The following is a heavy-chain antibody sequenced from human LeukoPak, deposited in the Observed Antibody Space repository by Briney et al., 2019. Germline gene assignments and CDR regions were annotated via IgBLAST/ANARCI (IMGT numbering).Heavy chain of an antibody. CDR2: INPNSGGT. V-gene: IGHV1-2*04. D-gene: IGHD6-13*01. CDR3: ARVAGRGYIDY. J-gene: IGHJ4*02. CDR1: GYTFTSYG. Sequence: ASVKVSCKASGYTFTSYGISWVRQAPGQGLEWMGWINPNSGGTNYAQKFQGWVTMTRDTSISTAYMELSRLRSDDTAVYYCARVAGRGYIDYWGQGTLVTVSS.